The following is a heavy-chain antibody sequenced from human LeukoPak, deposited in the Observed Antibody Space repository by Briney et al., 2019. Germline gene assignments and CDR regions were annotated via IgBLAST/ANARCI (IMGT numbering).Heavy chain of an antibody. Sequence: PGGSLRLSCAASGLTFSSYAMSWVRQAPGKGLEWVSVISGSGDSTYYADSVKGRFTISRDNSKNTLYLQMNSLRAEDTAIYYCAKNGDRGAYCTGGTCYPYFYYYMDVWGKGTTVTI. CDR2: ISGSGDST. J-gene: IGHJ6*03. D-gene: IGHD2-15*01. CDR1: GLTFSSYA. V-gene: IGHV3-23*01. CDR3: AKNGDRGAYCTGGTCYPYFYYYMDV.